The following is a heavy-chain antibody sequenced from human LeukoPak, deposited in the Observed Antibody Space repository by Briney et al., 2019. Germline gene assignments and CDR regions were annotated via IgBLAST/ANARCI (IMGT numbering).Heavy chain of an antibody. CDR2: IRSKAYGGTT. D-gene: IGHD2-2*01. V-gene: IGHV3-49*04. CDR3: TRDIVVVPAAILDYYYYSMDV. Sequence: GGSLRLSCTASGFTFGDYAMSWVRQAPGKGLEWVGFIRSKAYGGTTEYAASVKGRFTTSRDDSKSIAYLQMNSLKTEDTAVYYCTRDIVVVPAAILDYYYYSMDVWGQGTTVTVSS. CDR1: GFTFGDYA. J-gene: IGHJ6*02.